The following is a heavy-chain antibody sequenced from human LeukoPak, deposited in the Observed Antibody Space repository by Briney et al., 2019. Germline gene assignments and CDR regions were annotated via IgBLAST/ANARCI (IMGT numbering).Heavy chain of an antibody. CDR3: ARDLRPNYGELFDY. V-gene: IGHV3-7*01. CDR2: IKQDGSEK. CDR1: GFTVSTNY. J-gene: IGHJ4*02. D-gene: IGHD4-17*01. Sequence: GGSLRLSCAASGFTVSTNYMTWVRQAPGKGLEWVANIKQDGSEKYYVDSVKGRFTISRDNAKNSLYLQMNSLRAEDTAVYYCARDLRPNYGELFDYWGQGTLVTVSS.